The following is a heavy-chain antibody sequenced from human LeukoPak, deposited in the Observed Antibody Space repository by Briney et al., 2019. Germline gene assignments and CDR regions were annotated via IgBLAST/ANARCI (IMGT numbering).Heavy chain of an antibody. CDR1: GYTFTSYA. D-gene: IGHD3-9*01. CDR2: INAGNGNT. J-gene: IGHJ6*02. V-gene: IGHV1-3*01. Sequence: ASVKVSCKASGYTFTSYAMHWVRQAPGQRLEWMGWINAGNGNTKYSQKFQGRVTITRDTSASTAYMELSSLRSEDTAVYYCARAGFGYDILTGYYNNGMGVWGQGTTVTVSS. CDR3: ARAGFGYDILTGYYNNGMGV.